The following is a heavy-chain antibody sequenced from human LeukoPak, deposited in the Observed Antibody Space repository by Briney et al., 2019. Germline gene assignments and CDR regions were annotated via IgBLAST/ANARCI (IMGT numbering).Heavy chain of an antibody. V-gene: IGHV1-18*01. CDR3: ARDTVSSGSVFAYYYYMDV. D-gene: IGHD6-19*01. CDR2: ISAYNGNT. Sequence: ASVKVSCKASGGTFTSYGISWVRQAPGQGLEWMGWISAYNGNTNYAQKLQGRVTMTTDTSTSTAYMELRSLRSDDTAVYYCARDTVSSGSVFAYYYYMDVWGKGTTVTISS. J-gene: IGHJ6*03. CDR1: GGTFTSYG.